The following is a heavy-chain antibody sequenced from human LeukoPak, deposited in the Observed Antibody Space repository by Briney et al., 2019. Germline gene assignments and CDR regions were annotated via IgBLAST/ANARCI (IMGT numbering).Heavy chain of an antibody. V-gene: IGHV3-30*18. J-gene: IGHJ4*02. D-gene: IGHD3-10*01. CDR3: AKEEVRGVYYFDY. CDR2: ISYDGSNK. CDR1: GFTFSSYG. Sequence: GGSLRLSCAASGFTFSSYGMHWVRQAPGKGLEWVAVISYDGSNKYYADSVKGRFTISRDNSKNTLYLQMNSLRAEATAVYYCAKEEVRGVYYFDYWGQGTLVTVSS.